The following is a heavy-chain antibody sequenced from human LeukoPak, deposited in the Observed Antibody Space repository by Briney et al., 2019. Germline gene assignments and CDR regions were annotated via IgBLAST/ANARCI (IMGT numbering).Heavy chain of an antibody. V-gene: IGHV3-7*03. CDR3: ARNNGMDV. CDR2: VNRDGSET. CDR1: GFALSSHW. J-gene: IGHJ6*02. Sequence: GGSLRLSCAASGFALSSHWMTWVRQVLGRGPEWVANVNRDGSETYYLDSVKGRFTISKDNAKNSLYLQMNSLRAEDTAFYHCARNNGMDVWGQGTTVIVSS.